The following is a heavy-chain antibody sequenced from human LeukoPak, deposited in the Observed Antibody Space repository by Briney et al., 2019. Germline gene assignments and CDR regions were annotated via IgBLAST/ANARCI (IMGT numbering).Heavy chain of an antibody. D-gene: IGHD3-22*01. V-gene: IGHV3-21*06. CDR1: GFTFSSYS. CDR2: ISSSSTYI. Sequence: GGSLRLSCAASGFTFSSYSMNWVRQAPGKGLEWVSFISSSSTYIYYADSLKGRFTISRDNSKNTLYLQMNSLRAEDTAVYYCAKDPLSSGYYSYFDYWGQGTLVTVSS. J-gene: IGHJ4*02. CDR3: AKDPLSSGYYSYFDY.